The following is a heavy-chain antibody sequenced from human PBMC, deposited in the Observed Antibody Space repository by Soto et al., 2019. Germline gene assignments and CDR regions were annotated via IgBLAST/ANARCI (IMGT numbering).Heavy chain of an antibody. CDR2: FDPEDGEK. V-gene: IGHV1-24*01. Sequence: ASVKVSCKVSGYTLTELSMHWVRQAPGKGLEWMGGFDPEDGEKIYAQKFQGRVTMTEDTSTDTAYMELSSLRSEDTAVYYCATGDSSGWTRGSFDYWGQGTLVTVSS. CDR1: GYTLTELS. J-gene: IGHJ4*02. CDR3: ATGDSSGWTRGSFDY. D-gene: IGHD6-19*01.